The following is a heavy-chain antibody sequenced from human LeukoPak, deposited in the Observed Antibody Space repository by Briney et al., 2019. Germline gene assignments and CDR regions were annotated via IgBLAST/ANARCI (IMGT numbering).Heavy chain of an antibody. CDR3: AREATVTTYFDY. J-gene: IGHJ4*02. V-gene: IGHV3-30*04. D-gene: IGHD4-17*01. CDR2: ISYDGSNK. Sequence: GGSLRLSCAASGFTFSSYAMHWVRQAPGKGLEWVAVISYDGSNKYYADSVKGRFTISRDNSKNTLYLQMNSLRAEDTAVYYCAREATVTTYFDYRGQGTLVTVSS. CDR1: GFTFSSYA.